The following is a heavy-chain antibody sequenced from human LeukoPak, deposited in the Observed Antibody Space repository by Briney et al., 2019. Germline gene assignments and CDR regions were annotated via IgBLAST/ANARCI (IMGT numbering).Heavy chain of an antibody. CDR2: INHSGST. V-gene: IGHV4-34*01. Sequence: SETLSLTCAVYGGSFSGYYWSWIRQPPGKGLEWIGEINHSGSTNYNPSLKSRVTISVDTSKNQFSLKLSSVTAADTAVYYCAREGGPEGVVPAAGYYYYGMDVWGQGTTVTVSS. D-gene: IGHD2-2*01. CDR3: AREGGPEGVVPAAGYYYYGMDV. J-gene: IGHJ6*02. CDR1: GGSFSGYY.